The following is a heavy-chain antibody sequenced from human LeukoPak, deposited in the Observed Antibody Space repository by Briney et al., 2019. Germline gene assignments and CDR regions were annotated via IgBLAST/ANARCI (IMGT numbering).Heavy chain of an antibody. D-gene: IGHD5-12*01. V-gene: IGHV4-34*01. J-gene: IGHJ4*02. CDR1: GGSFSGYY. Sequence: ASETLSLTCAVYGGSFSGYYWSWIRQPPGRGLEWIGEINHSGSTNYNPSLKSRVTISTDTSKNQFSLKLSSVTAADTAVYYCARGLVGYEPGDYWGQGTLVTVSS. CDR2: INHSGST. CDR3: ARGLVGYEPGDY.